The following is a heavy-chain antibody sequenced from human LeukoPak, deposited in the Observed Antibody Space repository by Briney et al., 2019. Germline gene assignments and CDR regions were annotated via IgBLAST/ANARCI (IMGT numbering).Heavy chain of an antibody. D-gene: IGHD3-16*01. CDR1: GGSISSYY. J-gene: IGHJ3*02. CDR2: IYYSGST. Sequence: PSETLSLTCTVSGGSISSYYWSWIRQPPGKGLEWIEYIYYSGSTNYNPSLKSRVTISVDTSKNQFSLKLSSVTAADTAVYYCARAGYVYAFDIWGQGTMVTVSS. CDR3: ARAGYVYAFDI. V-gene: IGHV4-59*01.